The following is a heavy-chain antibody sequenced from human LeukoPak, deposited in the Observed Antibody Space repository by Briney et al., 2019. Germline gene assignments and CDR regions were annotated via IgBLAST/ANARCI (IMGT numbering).Heavy chain of an antibody. V-gene: IGHV1-18*01. Sequence: ASVNVSCKTSVYTVTNYGISWLRQSPGQALECMGLIIAYNCNTKFSQKFHGRVTITTDTSTTTAYMELRTLRSYDTAVCYCARPDPRVTQSFDYWGEGPLVTVSS. CDR2: IIAYNCNT. D-gene: IGHD4-11*01. CDR3: ARPDPRVTQSFDY. J-gene: IGHJ4*02. CDR1: VYTVTNYG.